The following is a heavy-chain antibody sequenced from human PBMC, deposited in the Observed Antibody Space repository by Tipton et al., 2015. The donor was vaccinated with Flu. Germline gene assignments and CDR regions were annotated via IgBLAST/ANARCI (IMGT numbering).Heavy chain of an antibody. Sequence: TLSLTCTVSGDSITTGSYYWNWIRQPPGKGLEWIGYIFYSGSTNYNPSLKSRVTMSVDTSNNRFSLKLSSVTAADTAVYYCASQRWLQSFIDYWGQGTLVTVSS. CDR1: GDSITTGSYY. V-gene: IGHV4-61*01. J-gene: IGHJ4*02. D-gene: IGHD5-24*01. CDR2: IFYSGST. CDR3: ASQRWLQSFIDY.